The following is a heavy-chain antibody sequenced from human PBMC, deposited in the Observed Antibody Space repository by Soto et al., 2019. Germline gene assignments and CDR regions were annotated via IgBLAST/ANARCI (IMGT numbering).Heavy chain of an antibody. V-gene: IGHV3-30*18. Sequence: GGSLRLSCAASGFTFSSYGMHWVRQAPGKGLEWVAVISYDGSNKYYADSVKGRFTISRDNSRNTLYLETNSLRAEDTAVYHCAKESLGRHFDFDYWGQGTLVTVSS. J-gene: IGHJ4*02. CDR1: GFTFSSYG. CDR2: ISYDGSNK. CDR3: AKESLGRHFDFDY. D-gene: IGHD3-10*01.